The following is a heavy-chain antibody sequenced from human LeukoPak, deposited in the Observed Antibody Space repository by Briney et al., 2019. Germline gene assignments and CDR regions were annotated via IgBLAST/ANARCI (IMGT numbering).Heavy chain of an antibody. CDR3: ARGLAAAGIKGPDY. J-gene: IGHJ4*02. D-gene: IGHD6-13*01. CDR2: IKQDGSEK. CDR1: GFTFSSYW. Sequence: GGSLRLSCAASGFTFSSYWMSWVRQAPGKGLEWVANIKQDGSEKYYVDSVKGRFTISRDNAKNSLYLQMNSLRAEDTAVYYCARGLAAAGIKGPDYWGQGTLVTVSS. V-gene: IGHV3-7*01.